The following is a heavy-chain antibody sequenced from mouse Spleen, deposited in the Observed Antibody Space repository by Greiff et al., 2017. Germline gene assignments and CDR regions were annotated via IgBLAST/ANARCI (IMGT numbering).Heavy chain of an antibody. J-gene: IGHJ2*01. CDR2: INPYNDGT. CDR3: ARFGVVATGFDY. CDR1: GYTFTSYV. V-gene: IGHV1-14*01. Sequence: EVQLQQPGAELVMPGASVKMSCKASGYTFTSYVMHWVKQKPGQGLEWIGYINPYNDGTKYNEKFKGKATLTSDKSSSTAYMELSSLTSEDSAVYYCARFGVVATGFDYWGQGTTLTVSS. D-gene: IGHD1-1*01.